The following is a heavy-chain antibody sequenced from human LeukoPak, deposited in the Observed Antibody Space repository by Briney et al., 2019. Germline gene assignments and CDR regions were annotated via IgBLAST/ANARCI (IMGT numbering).Heavy chain of an antibody. V-gene: IGHV3-21*01. CDR1: GFTFSSYS. Sequence: GGSLRLSCAASGFTFSSYSMNWVRQAPGKGLEWVSSISSSSSYIYYADSVKGRFTISRDNAKNSLYLQMNSLRAEDTAVYYCARDVGKQRLVGSFDYWGQGTLVTVSS. CDR2: ISSSSSYI. J-gene: IGHJ4*02. D-gene: IGHD6-13*01. CDR3: ARDVGKQRLVGSFDY.